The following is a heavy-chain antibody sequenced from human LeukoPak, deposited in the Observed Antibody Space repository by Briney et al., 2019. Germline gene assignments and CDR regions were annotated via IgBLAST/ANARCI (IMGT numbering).Heavy chain of an antibody. CDR2: ISGSGGST. J-gene: IGHJ4*02. CDR3: AKDPYYYGSGSYYFGSGRPGPFFDY. CDR1: GFTFSSYA. D-gene: IGHD3-10*01. Sequence: GGSLRLSCAASGFTFSSYAMSWVRQAPGKGLEWVSAISGSGGSTYYADSVKGRFPISRDNSKNTLYLQMNSLRAEDTAVYYCAKDPYYYGSGSYYFGSGRPGPFFDYWGQGTLVTVSS. V-gene: IGHV3-23*01.